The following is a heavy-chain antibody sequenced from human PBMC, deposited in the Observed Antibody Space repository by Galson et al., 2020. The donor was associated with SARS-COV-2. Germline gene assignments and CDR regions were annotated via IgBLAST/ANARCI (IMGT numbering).Heavy chain of an antibody. J-gene: IGHJ1*01. CDR1: GGSISTYY. CDR3: ARGYYYGSGGQYFQH. CDR2: IYNIENT. V-gene: IGHV4-59*01. Sequence: SQTLSLTCTVSGGSISTYYWSWIRQPPGKGLEWIGFIYNIENTSYNPSLQSRVTISVDTSKHQFSLNLRSVTAADTAVYYCARGYYYGSGGQYFQHWGQGTLVSVSS. D-gene: IGHD3-10*01.